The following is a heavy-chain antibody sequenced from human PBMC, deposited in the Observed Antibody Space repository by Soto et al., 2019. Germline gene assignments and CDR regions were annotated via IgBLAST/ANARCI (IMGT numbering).Heavy chain of an antibody. J-gene: IGHJ4*02. CDR3: ARDSCSGGSCYPYYFDY. V-gene: IGHV3-33*01. CDR2: IWYDGSNK. D-gene: IGHD2-15*01. CDR1: GFTFSSYG. Sequence: GGSLRLACAASGFTFSSYGMQWVRQAPGKGLEWVAVIWYDGSNKYYADSVKGRFTISRDNSKNTLYLQMNSLRAEDTAVYYCARDSCSGGSCYPYYFDYWGQGTLVTVSS.